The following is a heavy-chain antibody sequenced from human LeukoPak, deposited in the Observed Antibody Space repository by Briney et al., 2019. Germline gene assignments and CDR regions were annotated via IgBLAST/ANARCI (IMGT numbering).Heavy chain of an antibody. CDR3: ASHVARYGGYSYGFDY. Sequence: SETLSLTCTVSGGSISSSSYYWGWIRQPPGKGLECIGSIYYSGSTYYNPSLKSRVTISVDTSKNQFSLKLSSVTAADTAVYYCASHVARYGGYSYGFDYWGQGTLVTVSS. V-gene: IGHV4-39*01. CDR1: GGSISSSSYY. CDR2: IYYSGST. J-gene: IGHJ4*02. D-gene: IGHD5-18*01.